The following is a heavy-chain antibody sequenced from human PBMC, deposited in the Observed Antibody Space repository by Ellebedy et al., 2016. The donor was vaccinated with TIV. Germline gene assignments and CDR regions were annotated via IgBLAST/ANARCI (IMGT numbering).Heavy chain of an antibody. CDR3: ARGMRQGLWWPYFDY. CDR1: GYTFTGYY. CDR2: INPNSGDT. J-gene: IGHJ4*02. Sequence: AASVKVSCKASGYTFTGYYMHWVRQAPGQGLEWMGWINPNSGDTNYAQKFQGWVTMTRDTSISTAYMELRRLRSDDTAVYYCARGMRQGLWWPYFDYWGQGTLVTVFS. D-gene: IGHD2-21*01. V-gene: IGHV1-2*04.